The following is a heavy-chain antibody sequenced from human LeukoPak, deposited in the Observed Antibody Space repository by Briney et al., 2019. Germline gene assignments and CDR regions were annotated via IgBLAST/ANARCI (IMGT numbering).Heavy chain of an antibody. J-gene: IGHJ4*02. CDR2: IYYSGST. CDR3: ARVNGYSSGWYIFDY. Sequence: SETLSLTCTVSGGSISSYYWSWIRQPPGKGLEWIGYIYYSGSTNYNPSLKSRVTISVDTSKNQFSLKLSSVTAADTAVYYCARVNGYSSGWYIFDYWGQGTLVTVSS. V-gene: IGHV4-59*01. CDR1: GGSISSYY. D-gene: IGHD6-19*01.